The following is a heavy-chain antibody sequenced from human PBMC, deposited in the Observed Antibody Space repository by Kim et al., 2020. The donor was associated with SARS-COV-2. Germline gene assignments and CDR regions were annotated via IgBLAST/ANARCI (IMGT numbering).Heavy chain of an antibody. CDR1: GGTFSSYT. CDR3: ARDPSYLYYDSSLGVLGY. Sequence: SVKVSCKASGGTFSSYTISWVRQAPGQGLEWMGRIIPILGIANYAQKFQGRVTITADKSTSTAYMELSSLRSEDTAVYYCARDPSYLYYDSSLGVLGYWGQGTLVTVSS. CDR2: IIPILGIA. J-gene: IGHJ4*02. V-gene: IGHV1-69*04. D-gene: IGHD3-22*01.